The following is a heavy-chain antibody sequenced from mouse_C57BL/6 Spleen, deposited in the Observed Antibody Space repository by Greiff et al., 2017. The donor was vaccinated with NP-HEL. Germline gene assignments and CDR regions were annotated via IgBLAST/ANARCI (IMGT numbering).Heavy chain of an antibody. D-gene: IGHD2-5*01. CDR3: ARENYYSNYRLDY. V-gene: IGHV1-64*01. Sequence: QVQLQQSGAELVKPGASVKLSCKASGYTFTSYWMHWVKQRPGQGLEWIGMIHPNSGSTNYNEKFKSKATLTVDKSSSTAYMQLSSLTSEDSAVYYCARENYYSNYRLDYWGQGTTLTVSS. J-gene: IGHJ2*01. CDR1: GYTFTSYW. CDR2: IHPNSGST.